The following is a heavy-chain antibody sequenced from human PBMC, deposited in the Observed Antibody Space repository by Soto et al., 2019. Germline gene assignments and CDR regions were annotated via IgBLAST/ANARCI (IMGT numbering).Heavy chain of an antibody. V-gene: IGHV3-7*03. CDR3: VKDGGYCSSSTCYAPRNHYFDS. D-gene: IGHD2-2*01. CDR1: GFALIDYW. Sequence: GSLRLSCEASGFALIDYWIIFFRHSPFKWPEWVGNIKFDGSEKQYVDSVRGRFTISRDNSRSSLSLQMNSLRAGDTAVYYCVKDGGYCSSSTCYAPRNHYFDSWGQGTLVTVSS. CDR2: IKFDGSEK. J-gene: IGHJ4*02.